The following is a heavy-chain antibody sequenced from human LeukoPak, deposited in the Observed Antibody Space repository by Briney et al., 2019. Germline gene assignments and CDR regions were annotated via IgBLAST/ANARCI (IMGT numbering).Heavy chain of an antibody. CDR1: GFTFSSYS. D-gene: IGHD3-9*01. CDR2: ISSSSSHI. CDR3: AREWSDPPLRYFDWSPYDYYYGMDV. J-gene: IGHJ6*02. Sequence: GGSLRLSCAASGFTFSSYSMNWVRQAPGKGLEWVSSISSSSSHIYYADSVKGRFTISRDNAKNSLYLQMNSLRAEDTAVYYCAREWSDPPLRYFDWSPYDYYYGMDVWGQGTTVTVSS. V-gene: IGHV3-21*01.